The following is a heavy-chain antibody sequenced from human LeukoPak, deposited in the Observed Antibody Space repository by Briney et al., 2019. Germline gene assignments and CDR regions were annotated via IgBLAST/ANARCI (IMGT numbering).Heavy chain of an antibody. CDR2: ISSTGSTI. J-gene: IGHJ4*02. CDR3: ARVTAHNHDY. Sequence: PGGSLRLSCAASGFTFSSYEMNWVRQAPGNGLEWVSYISSTGSTIYYADSVKGRFTISRDNAKNSLYLQMNSLRAEDTAVYYCARVTAHNHDYWGQGTLVTVSS. V-gene: IGHV3-48*03. D-gene: IGHD2-21*02. CDR1: GFTFSSYE.